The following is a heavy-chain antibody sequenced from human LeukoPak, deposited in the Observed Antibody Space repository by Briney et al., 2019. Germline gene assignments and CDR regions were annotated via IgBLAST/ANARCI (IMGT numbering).Heavy chain of an antibody. CDR2: FDPEDGET. V-gene: IGHV1-24*01. CDR1: GYTLTELS. Sequence: GASVKVPCKVSGYTLTELSMHWVRQAPGKGLEWMGGFDPEDGETIYAQKFQGRVTMTEDTSTDTAYMELSSLRSEDTAVYYCANRESGEFGLWTGYYFDYWGLGTLVTVSS. J-gene: IGHJ4*02. D-gene: IGHD3/OR15-3a*01. CDR3: ANRESGEFGLWTGYYFDY.